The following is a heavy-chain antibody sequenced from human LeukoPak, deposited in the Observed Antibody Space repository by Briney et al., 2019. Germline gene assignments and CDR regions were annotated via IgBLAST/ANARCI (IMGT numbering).Heavy chain of an antibody. J-gene: IGHJ4*02. CDR3: ARGQGVLRFLEPLDY. CDR2: ISSSSSYI. CDR1: GFTFSSYS. V-gene: IGHV3-21*01. Sequence: PGGSLRLSCAASGFTFSSYSMNWVRQAPGKGLEWVSSISSSSSYIYYADSVKGRFTISRDNAKNSLYLQMNSLRAEDTAVYYCARGQGVLRFLEPLDYWGQGTLVTVSS. D-gene: IGHD3-3*01.